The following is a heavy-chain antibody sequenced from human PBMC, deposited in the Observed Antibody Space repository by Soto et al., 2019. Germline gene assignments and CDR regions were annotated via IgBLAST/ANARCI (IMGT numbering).Heavy chain of an antibody. Sequence: QVQLVQSGAEVKKPGSSVKVSCKASGGTFSSYAISWVRQAPGQGLEWMGGIIPIFGTANYAQKFQGRVTITADESTSTAYMELSSLRSGDTAVYYCAREYYDFWSGYSYYYGMDVWGQGTTVTVSS. CDR2: IIPIFGTA. D-gene: IGHD3-3*01. CDR3: AREYYDFWSGYSYYYGMDV. V-gene: IGHV1-69*01. J-gene: IGHJ6*02. CDR1: GGTFSSYA.